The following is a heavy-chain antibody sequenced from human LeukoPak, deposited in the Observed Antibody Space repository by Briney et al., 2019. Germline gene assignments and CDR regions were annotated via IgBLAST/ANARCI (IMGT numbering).Heavy chain of an antibody. V-gene: IGHV4-61*02. CDR1: GDSLSSSRFS. D-gene: IGHD7-27*01. Sequence: SETLSLTCNVSGDSLSSSRFSWNWIRQPAGKTLEWIGRIYNTGNTYYNPSLKSRVAMSLDAPRNQFSLTLTSVTAADTAIYYCARLKTGDVHKKTNKWFDPWGQGTLVTVSS. J-gene: IGHJ5*02. CDR2: IYNTGNT. CDR3: ARLKTGDVHKKTNKWFDP.